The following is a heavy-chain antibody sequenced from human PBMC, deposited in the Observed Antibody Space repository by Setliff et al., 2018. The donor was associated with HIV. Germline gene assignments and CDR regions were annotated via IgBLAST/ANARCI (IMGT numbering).Heavy chain of an antibody. J-gene: IGHJ5*02. D-gene: IGHD6-19*01. Sequence: ASVKVSCKASGYTFTNYYIHWVRQAPGQGLEWMGILNPSEGTTSFAQKFQGRVTMTRDTSTSTVYMDLSSPRADDSAVYYCVRGYRSAWNSWFDAWGQGTRVTVSS. CDR2: LNPSEGTT. CDR3: VRGYRSAWNSWFDA. V-gene: IGHV1-46*01. CDR1: GYTFTNYY.